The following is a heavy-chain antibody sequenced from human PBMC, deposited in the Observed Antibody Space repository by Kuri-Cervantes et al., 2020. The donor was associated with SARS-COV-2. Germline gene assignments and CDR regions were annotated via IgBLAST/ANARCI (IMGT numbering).Heavy chain of an antibody. CDR2: LDTSGST. D-gene: IGHD5-24*01. V-gene: IGHV4-61*09. Sequence: SGPLSLTCAASGVSVTGGTYYWSSIRQPAGKGLEWIGHLDTSGSTTYTPSLKSRVTISLDTTTNQVSLRPTSATAADTSVYYCGKVSWLQLWHRYSDSWGQGTLVTVSS. CDR3: GKVSWLQLWHRYSDS. J-gene: IGHJ4*02. CDR1: GVSVTGGTYY.